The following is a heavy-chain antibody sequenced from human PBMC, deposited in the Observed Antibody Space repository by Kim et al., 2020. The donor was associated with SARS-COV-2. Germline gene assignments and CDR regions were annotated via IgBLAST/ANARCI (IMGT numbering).Heavy chain of an antibody. V-gene: IGHV3-30-3*01. CDR2: ISYDGSNK. J-gene: IGHJ6*03. D-gene: IGHD6-13*01. CDR3: ARVGDSSSWDADYYYYYMDV. Sequence: GGSLRLSCAASGFTFSSYAMHWVRQAPGKGLEWVAVISYDGSNKYYADSVKGRFTISRDNSKNTLYLQMNSLRAEDTAVYYCARVGDSSSWDADYYYYYMDVWGKGTTVTVSS. CDR1: GFTFSSYA.